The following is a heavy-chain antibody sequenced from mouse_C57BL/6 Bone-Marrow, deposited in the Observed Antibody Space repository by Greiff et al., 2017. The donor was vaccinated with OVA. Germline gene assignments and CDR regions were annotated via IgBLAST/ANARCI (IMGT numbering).Heavy chain of an antibody. CDR3: AVGSNQAWFAY. CDR2: INPNNGGT. Sequence: EVKLVESGPELVKPGASVKMSCKASGYTFTDYNMHWVKQSHGKSLEWIGYINPNNGGTSYNQKFKGKATLTVNKSSSTAYMELRSLTSEDSAVYYCAVGSNQAWFAYWGQGTLVTVSA. CDR1: GYTFTDYN. D-gene: IGHD4-1*01. V-gene: IGHV1-22*01. J-gene: IGHJ3*01.